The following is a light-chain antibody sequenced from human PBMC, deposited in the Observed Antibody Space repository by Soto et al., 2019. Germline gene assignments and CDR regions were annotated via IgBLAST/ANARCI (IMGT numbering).Light chain of an antibody. J-gene: IGLJ2*01. Sequence: NFMLTQPHSVSESPGKTVTISCTRSSGNIGSNYVQWYQQRPGSAPTTLIYEDDQRPSGVPDRFSGSIDRSSNSASLTIPGLTTEDEADYLCQSYDSSTPVVFGGGTKLTVL. CDR3: QSYDSSTPVV. V-gene: IGLV6-57*04. CDR1: SGNIGSNY. CDR2: EDD.